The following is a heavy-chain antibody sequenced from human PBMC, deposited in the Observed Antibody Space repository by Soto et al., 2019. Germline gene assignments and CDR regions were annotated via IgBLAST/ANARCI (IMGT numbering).Heavy chain of an antibody. Sequence: ASVKDSCKSSGYAFTNYYIHSARRAPRQGLEWIGIINPSGGSTSYAQRFRGRVTMTRDTSTSTVYMDLSGLRSEDTAVYYCAREDLISTRDYYFTYWGQGSMVTVSS. CDR2: INPSGGST. V-gene: IGHV1-46*01. CDR3: AREDLISTRDYYFTY. CDR1: GYAFTNYY. D-gene: IGHD2-2*01. J-gene: IGHJ4*02.